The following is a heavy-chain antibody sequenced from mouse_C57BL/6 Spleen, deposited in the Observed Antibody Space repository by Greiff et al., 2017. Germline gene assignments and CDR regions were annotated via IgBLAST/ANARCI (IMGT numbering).Heavy chain of an antibody. CDR1: GYAFSSSW. CDR2: IYPGDGDT. CDR3: AREDGGDYYYAMDY. D-gene: IGHD2-3*01. Sequence: VQLQQSGPELVKPGASVKISCKASGYAFSSSWMNWVKQRPGKGLEWIGRIYPGDGDTNYNGKFKGKATLTADKSSSTAYMQLSSLTSEDSAVYFCAREDGGDYYYAMDYWGQGTSVTVSS. J-gene: IGHJ4*01. V-gene: IGHV1-82*01.